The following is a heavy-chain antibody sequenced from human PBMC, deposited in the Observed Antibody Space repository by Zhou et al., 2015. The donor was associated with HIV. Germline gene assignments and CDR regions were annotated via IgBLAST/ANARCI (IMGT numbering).Heavy chain of an antibody. CDR3: ARLEGGYNYGTFGYYGMDV. CDR1: GGTFSGSD. V-gene: IGHV1-69*17. Sequence: QVQLVQSGTEVKKPGSSVKVSCKASGGTFSGSDICWVRQAPGQGLEWVGGIIPMFDIEDHAQKFRGRLTITADKSTGAAYMELRSLRSEDAAVYYCARLEGGYNYGTFGYYGMDVWGQGTTVTVSS. CDR2: IIPMFDIE. D-gene: IGHD5-18*01. J-gene: IGHJ6*02.